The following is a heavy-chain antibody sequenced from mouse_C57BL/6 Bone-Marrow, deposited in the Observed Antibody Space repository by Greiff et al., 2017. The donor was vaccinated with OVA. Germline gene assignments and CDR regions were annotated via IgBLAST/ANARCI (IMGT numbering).Heavy chain of an antibody. CDR3: ARSGITTVEGDFAMDY. Sequence: QVQLQQPGAELVKPGASVKMSCKASGYTFTSYWITWVKQRPGQGLEWIGDIYPGSGRTNYNEKFKSKATLTVDTSSSTAYRQRSILTSEDSAVYYCARSGITTVEGDFAMDYWGQGTSVTVSS. D-gene: IGHD1-1*01. CDR1: GYTFTSYW. J-gene: IGHJ4*01. CDR2: IYPGSGRT. V-gene: IGHV1-55*01.